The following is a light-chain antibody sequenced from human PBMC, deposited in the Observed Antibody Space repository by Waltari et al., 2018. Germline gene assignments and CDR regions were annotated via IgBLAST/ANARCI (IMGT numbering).Light chain of an antibody. V-gene: IGKV3-15*01. J-gene: IGKJ2*01. CDR2: GAS. CDR3: QQYTNWPLVYT. Sequence: ERVMTQYPDPLSVSPGERATLSCRACQSVAAKLPWAQQKPGQPPRLLIYGASTRATGIPARFSGHGVGTDFTLTITSLQSEDVAVYYCQQYTNWPLVYTFGQGTKLEIK. CDR1: QSVAAK.